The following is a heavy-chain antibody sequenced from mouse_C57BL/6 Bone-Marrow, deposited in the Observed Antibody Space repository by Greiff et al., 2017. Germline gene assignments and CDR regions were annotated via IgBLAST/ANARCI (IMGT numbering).Heavy chain of an antibody. V-gene: IGHV8-12*01. CDR3: APYYYGSNWFAY. D-gene: IGHD1-1*01. CDR2: IYWDDDR. Sequence: QVTLKVCGPGILQSSQTLSLTCSFSGFSLSTSGMGVSWIRQPSGKGLEWLAHIYWDDDRRYNPSLKSRLTISKDTSRNQVFLKITSVDTADTTTYYCAPYYYGSNWFAYWGQGTLVTVSA. J-gene: IGHJ3*01. CDR1: GFSLSTSGMG.